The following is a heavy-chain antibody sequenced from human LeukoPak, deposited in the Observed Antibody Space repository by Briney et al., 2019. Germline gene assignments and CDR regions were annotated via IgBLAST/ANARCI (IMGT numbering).Heavy chain of an antibody. CDR3: ARDGPAANPDAFDI. D-gene: IGHD2-8*01. CDR1: RDIVSSNSAA. V-gene: IGHV6-1*01. CDR2: TYYRSKWYN. J-gene: IGHJ3*02. Sequence: ASQTLSLTCAISRDIVSSNSAAWNWIRQSPSRGLEWLGRTYYRSKWYNDYAVSVKSRITINPDTSKNQFSLQLNSVTPEDTAVYYCARDGPAANPDAFDIWGQGTMVTVSS.